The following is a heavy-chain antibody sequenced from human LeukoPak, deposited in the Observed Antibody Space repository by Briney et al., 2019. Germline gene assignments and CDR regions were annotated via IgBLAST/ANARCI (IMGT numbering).Heavy chain of an antibody. V-gene: IGHV4-31*03. J-gene: IGHJ5*02. Sequence: PSETLSLTCTVSGGSISFGGYYWSWIRQPPGTVLESIGYIYYSGSTYYNPSLKSRVTISVDTSKNQFSLKLSSVTAADTAVYYCARDYCSSTSCYGWFDPWGQGTLVTVSS. CDR3: ARDYCSSTSCYGWFDP. CDR2: IYYSGST. CDR1: GGSISFGGYY. D-gene: IGHD2-2*01.